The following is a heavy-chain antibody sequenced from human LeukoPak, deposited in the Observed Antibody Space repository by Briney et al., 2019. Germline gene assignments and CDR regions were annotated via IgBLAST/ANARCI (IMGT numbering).Heavy chain of an antibody. CDR2: ISGSGGST. CDR1: GFTFSSYA. CDR3: AKGALEQWLVDLDH. J-gene: IGHJ4*02. V-gene: IGHV3-23*01. D-gene: IGHD6-19*01. Sequence: GGSLRLSCAASGFTFSSYAMSWVRQAPGKGLEWVSAISGSGGSTYYADSVKGRFTISRDNSKHTLYLQMNSLRAEDTAVYYCAKGALEQWLVDLDHWGQGTLVTVSS.